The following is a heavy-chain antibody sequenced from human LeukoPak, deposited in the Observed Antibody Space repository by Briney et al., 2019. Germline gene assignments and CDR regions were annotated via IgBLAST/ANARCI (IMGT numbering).Heavy chain of an antibody. V-gene: IGHV5-51*01. Sequence: PGGSLRLSCAASGFTFSSYAMSWVRQAPGKGLEWMGIIYPGDSDTRYSPSFQGQVTISADKSISTAYLQWSSLKASDTAMYYCARQGSGSYSSGWYSDYWGQGTLVTVSS. D-gene: IGHD6-19*01. CDR2: IYPGDSDT. CDR3: ARQGSGSYSSGWYSDY. CDR1: GFTFSSYA. J-gene: IGHJ4*02.